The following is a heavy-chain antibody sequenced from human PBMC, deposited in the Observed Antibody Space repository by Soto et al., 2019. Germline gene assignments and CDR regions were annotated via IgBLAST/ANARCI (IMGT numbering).Heavy chain of an antibody. CDR1: GGSINSGGYY. V-gene: IGHV4-31*01. CDR2: MYYSGST. J-gene: IGHJ4*02. Sequence: QVQLRESGPGLVKPSQTLSLTCTVSGGSINSGGYYWNWIRQHPGKGLEWIGYMYYSGSTYYNPCFTSLVIIAAVASENHFALMVSSETAADTAVYFCARGYRQSGYSSSWVFDYWGQGTLVNVSS. CDR3: ARGYRQSGYSSSWVFDY. D-gene: IGHD6-13*01.